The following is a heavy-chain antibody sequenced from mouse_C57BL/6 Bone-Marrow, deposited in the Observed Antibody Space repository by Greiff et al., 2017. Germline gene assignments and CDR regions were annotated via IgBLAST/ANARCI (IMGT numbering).Heavy chain of an antibody. V-gene: IGHV5-17*01. Sequence: EVKLMESGGGLVKPGGSLKLSCAASGFTFSDYGMHWVRQAPEKGLEWVAYISSGSSTIYYADTVKGRFTISRDNAKNTLFLQMTGLRSEDTAMYYCARPRDYDGFAYWGQGTLVTVSA. D-gene: IGHD2-4*01. J-gene: IGHJ3*01. CDR1: GFTFSDYG. CDR2: ISSGSSTI. CDR3: ARPRDYDGFAY.